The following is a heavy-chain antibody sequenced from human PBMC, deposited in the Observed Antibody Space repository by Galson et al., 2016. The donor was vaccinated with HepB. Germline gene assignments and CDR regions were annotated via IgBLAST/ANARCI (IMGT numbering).Heavy chain of an antibody. D-gene: IGHD3-16*01. V-gene: IGHV2-5*02. CDR1: GFSLTTSGVA. J-gene: IGHJ2*01. CDR3: AHGGMGHSDL. Sequence: PALVKPTQTLTLTCTFSGFSLTTSGVAVGWLRQFPGKALEWLALIYWDDDKRYSPSLKSRLSITKDTSKNQVVLIMTNMDPVDTATYYCAHGGMGHSDLWGRGTLVIVSS. CDR2: IYWDDDK.